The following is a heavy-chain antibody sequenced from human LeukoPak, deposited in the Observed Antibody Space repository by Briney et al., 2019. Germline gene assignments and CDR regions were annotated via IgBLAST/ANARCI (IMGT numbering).Heavy chain of an antibody. V-gene: IGHV3-23*01. Sequence: GGSLRLSCAASGFTFSSYAMSWVRQAPGKGLEWVSAISGSGGSTYYADSVKGRFTISRDNSKNTLYLQMNSLRAEDTAVYYCAKDEGSGYSSSWYYDYWGKGTLVTVSS. CDR1: GFTFSSYA. CDR2: ISGSGGST. CDR3: AKDEGSGYSSSWYYDY. J-gene: IGHJ4*02. D-gene: IGHD6-13*01.